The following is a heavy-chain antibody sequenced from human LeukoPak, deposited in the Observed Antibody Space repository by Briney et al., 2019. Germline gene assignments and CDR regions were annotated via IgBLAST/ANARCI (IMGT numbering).Heavy chain of an antibody. D-gene: IGHD1-26*01. J-gene: IGHJ4*02. CDR1: GYSFTTYW. CDR3: ARLDSYSGSYGVDY. CDR2: IYPGDSDT. Sequence: GESLKISCQASGYSFTTYWLAWLRQMPGKGLEWMGIIYPGDSDTRYSPSFQGQVTISADKSISTAYLQWSSLKASDTAMYYCARLDSYSGSYGVDYWGQGTLVTVSS. V-gene: IGHV5-51*01.